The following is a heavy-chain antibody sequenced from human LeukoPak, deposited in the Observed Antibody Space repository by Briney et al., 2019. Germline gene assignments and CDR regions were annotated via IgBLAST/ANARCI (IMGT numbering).Heavy chain of an antibody. D-gene: IGHD5-12*01. Sequence: PSETLSLTCAVYVGSFSGYNWTWIRQPPGKGLEWIGEINHSGSTNYNPSLKSRVSMSVVTSKNQFSLKLSSVTAADTAVYYCARGYSGYGTWDYWGQGTLVTVSS. CDR1: VGSFSGYN. V-gene: IGHV4-34*01. J-gene: IGHJ4*02. CDR2: INHSGST. CDR3: ARGYSGYGTWDY.